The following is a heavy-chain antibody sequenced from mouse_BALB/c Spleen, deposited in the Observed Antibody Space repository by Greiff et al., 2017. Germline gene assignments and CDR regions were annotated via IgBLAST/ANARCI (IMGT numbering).Heavy chain of an antibody. V-gene: IGHV1-7*01. J-gene: IGHJ2*01. Sequence: QVQLQQSGAELAKPGASVKMSCKASGYTFTSYWMHWVKQRPGQGLEWIGYINPSTGYTEYNQKFKDKATLTADKSSSTAYMQLSSLTSEDSAVYYCARRTTASFDYWGQGTTLTVSS. D-gene: IGHD1-2*01. CDR2: INPSTGYT. CDR1: GYTFTSYW. CDR3: ARRTTASFDY.